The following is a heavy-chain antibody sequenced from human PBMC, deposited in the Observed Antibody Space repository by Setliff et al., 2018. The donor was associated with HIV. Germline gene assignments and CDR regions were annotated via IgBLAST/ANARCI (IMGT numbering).Heavy chain of an antibody. CDR1: GYSFTNHY. J-gene: IGHJ6*03. V-gene: IGHV1-69*06. D-gene: IGHD6-19*01. Sequence: GASVKVSCKPSGYSFTNHYMHWVRQAPGQGLEWMGGIIPISGTANYAQKFQGRVTITADKSTSTAYMELSSLRSEDTAVYSCARNPEMAALNYFYYYMDVWGKGTTVTVSS. CDR2: IIPISGTA. CDR3: ARNPEMAALNYFYYYMDV.